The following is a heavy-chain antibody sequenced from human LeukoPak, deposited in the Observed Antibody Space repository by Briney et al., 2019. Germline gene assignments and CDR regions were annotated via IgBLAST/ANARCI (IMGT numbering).Heavy chain of an antibody. CDR1: GYSISSGYY. D-gene: IGHD2-15*01. J-gene: IGHJ5*02. CDR2: IYHSGST. CDR3: ARAAYPPYCSGGSCYLWDNWFDP. V-gene: IGHV4-38-2*02. Sequence: SETLSLTCTVSGYSISSGYYWGWIRQPPGKGLEWIGSIYHSGSTYYNPSLKSRVTISVDTSKNQFSLKLSSVTAADTAVYYCARAAYPPYCSGGSCYLWDNWFDPWGQGTLVTVSS.